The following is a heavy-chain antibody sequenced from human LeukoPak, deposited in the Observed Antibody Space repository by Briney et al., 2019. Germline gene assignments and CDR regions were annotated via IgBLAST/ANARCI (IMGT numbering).Heavy chain of an antibody. V-gene: IGHV3-48*04. D-gene: IGHD6-19*01. Sequence: GGSLRLSCAASGFTFSSYSMNWVRQAPGKGLEWVSYISSSSGTIYYADSVKGRFTISRDNAKNSLYLQMNSLRAEDTAVYYCARDLGGSGWTGDYWGQGTLVTVSS. J-gene: IGHJ4*02. CDR1: GFTFSSYS. CDR2: ISSSSGTI. CDR3: ARDLGGSGWTGDY.